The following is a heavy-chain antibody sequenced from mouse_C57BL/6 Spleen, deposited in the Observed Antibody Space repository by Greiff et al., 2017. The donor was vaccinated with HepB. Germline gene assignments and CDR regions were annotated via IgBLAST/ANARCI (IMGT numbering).Heavy chain of an antibody. V-gene: IGHV1-54*01. CDR1: GYAFTNYL. CDR3: ARDYYGSNRWYFDV. Sequence: VQLQQSGAELVRPGTSVKVSCKASGYAFTNYLIEWVKQRPGQGLEWIGVINPGSGGTNYNEKFKGKATLTADTSSSTAYMQLSSLTSEDSAVYFCARDYYGSNRWYFDVWGTGTTVTVSS. D-gene: IGHD1-1*01. J-gene: IGHJ1*03. CDR2: INPGSGGT.